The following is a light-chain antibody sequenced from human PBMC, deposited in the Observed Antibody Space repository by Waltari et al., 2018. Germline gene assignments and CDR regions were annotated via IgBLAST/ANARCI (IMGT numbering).Light chain of an antibody. CDR2: DVS. CDR1: QSFRGN. Sequence: EIVMTQSPATLSVSPGERATLSCRASQSFRGNLAWYQQKPGQAPRLLIYDVSTRATGVPPRFSGSGSGTQFTLTISSLQSEDFVIYYCQQYNNWPPITFGQGTRLEIK. J-gene: IGKJ5*01. CDR3: QQYNNWPPIT. V-gene: IGKV3-15*01.